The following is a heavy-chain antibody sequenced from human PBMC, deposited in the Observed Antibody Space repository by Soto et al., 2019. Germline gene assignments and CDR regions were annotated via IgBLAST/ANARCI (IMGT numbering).Heavy chain of an antibody. D-gene: IGHD4-17*01. CDR1: GFTFSSYG. V-gene: IGHV3-33*01. J-gene: IGHJ4*02. CDR3: ARDRCNLLTDYGDCRQLGGFDY. CDR2: IWYDGSNK. Sequence: QVQLVESGGGVVQPGRSLRLSCAASGFTFSSYGMHWVRQAPGKGLEWAAVIWYDGSNKYYADSVKGRFTISRDNSKNTLYLQMNSLRAEDTAVYYCARDRCNLLTDYGDCRQLGGFDYWGQGTLVTVSS.